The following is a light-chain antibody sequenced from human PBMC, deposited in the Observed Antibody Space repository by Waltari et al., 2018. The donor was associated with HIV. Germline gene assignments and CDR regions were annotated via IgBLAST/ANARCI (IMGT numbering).Light chain of an antibody. CDR1: SSNVGRDDL. CDR2: EVT. Sequence: QSALTQPASVSGSPGQSITISCTGTSSNVGRDDLVSGYQQHPGEAPKLIIYEVTKRPSGVSNRVSGSKSGNTASLTISGLQAEDEADYYCCSCPRSGIRYVFGTGTKVTVL. V-gene: IGLV2-23*02. J-gene: IGLJ1*01. CDR3: CSCPRSGIRYV.